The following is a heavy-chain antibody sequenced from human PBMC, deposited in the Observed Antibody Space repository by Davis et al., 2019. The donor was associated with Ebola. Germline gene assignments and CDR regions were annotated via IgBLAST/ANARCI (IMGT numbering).Heavy chain of an antibody. CDR2: INSDGSST. Sequence: HTGGSLRLSCAASGFTFSSYWMHWVRQAPGKGLVWVSRINSDGSSTSYADSVKGRFTISRDNSKNTLYLQMNSLRADDTALYYCAKGGARYFYHYYGMDVWGQGTTVTVSS. CDR3: AKGGARYFYHYYGMDV. D-gene: IGHD2/OR15-2a*01. J-gene: IGHJ6*02. CDR1: GFTFSSYW. V-gene: IGHV3-74*01.